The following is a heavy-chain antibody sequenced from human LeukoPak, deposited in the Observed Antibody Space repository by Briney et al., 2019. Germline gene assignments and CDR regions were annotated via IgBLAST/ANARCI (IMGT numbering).Heavy chain of an antibody. CDR1: GFTVSSNY. J-gene: IGHJ4*02. CDR3: AKDMTTVVTTLFDY. Sequence: GGSLRPSWAASGFTVSSNYMSWVRQAPGKGLEWVSAISGSGGSTYYADSVKGRFTISRDNSKNTLYLQMNSLRAEDTAVYYCAKDMTTVVTTLFDYWGQETLVTVSS. CDR2: ISGSGGST. D-gene: IGHD4-23*01. V-gene: IGHV3-23*01.